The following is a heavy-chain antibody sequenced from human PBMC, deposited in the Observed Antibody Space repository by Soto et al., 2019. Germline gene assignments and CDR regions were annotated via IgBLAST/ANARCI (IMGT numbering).Heavy chain of an antibody. CDR3: AGGILLKFFCVGTMGLDCYLDV. CDR2: MNPNSGNT. CDR1: GYTFTSYD. V-gene: IGHV1-8*01. D-gene: IGHD3-10*01. Sequence: QVRLVQSGPAVKKPGASVKVSCQASGYTFTSYDINWVRQATGQGLEWRGRMNPNSGNTDYAGKFQGRVTMTRNTSISTTFMELSSLTSEDPAVYYCAGGILLKFFCVGTMGLDCYLDVWGKGTTVIVSS. J-gene: IGHJ6*03.